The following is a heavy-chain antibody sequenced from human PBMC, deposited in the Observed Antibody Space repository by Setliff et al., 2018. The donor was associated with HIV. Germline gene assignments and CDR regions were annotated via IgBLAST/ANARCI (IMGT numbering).Heavy chain of an antibody. CDR2: INAGNGNT. Sequence: ASVKVSCKASGYTFTSYAMHWVRQAPGQRLEWMGWINAGNGNTRYSQKFQGRVTITRDTSASTAYMELSSLRSEDTAVYYCARGPEAQIVVVPAYMDVWGKGTTVTVSS. J-gene: IGHJ6*03. D-gene: IGHD2-2*01. V-gene: IGHV1-3*01. CDR1: GYTFTSYA. CDR3: ARGPEAQIVVVPAYMDV.